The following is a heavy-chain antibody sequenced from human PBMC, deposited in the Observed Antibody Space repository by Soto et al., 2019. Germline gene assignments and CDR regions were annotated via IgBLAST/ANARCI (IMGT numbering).Heavy chain of an antibody. CDR1: GGSISSYY. CDR3: ARDARNYYGSGSYFESWWFDP. J-gene: IGHJ5*02. Sequence: LSLTCTVSGGSISSYYWSWIRQPAGKGLEWIGRIYTSGSTNYNPSLKSRVTMSVDTSKNQFSLKLSSVTAADTAVYYCARDARNYYGSGSYFESWWFDPWGQGTLVTVSS. D-gene: IGHD3-10*01. CDR2: IYTSGST. V-gene: IGHV4-4*07.